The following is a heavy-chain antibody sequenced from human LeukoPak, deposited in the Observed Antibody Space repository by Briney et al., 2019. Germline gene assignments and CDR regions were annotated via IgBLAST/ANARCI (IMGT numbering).Heavy chain of an antibody. D-gene: IGHD2-21*01. Sequence: PGGSLRLSCATSGFTFSTYDMHWVRQAPGKGLDWVAHIRYDGLKKRYADSVRGRVTVSRDNSKNTLYLQMNSLRAEDTAVYYCAKDRETFSSYGYFDYWGQGTLVPVSS. V-gene: IGHV3-30*02. J-gene: IGHJ4*02. CDR2: IRYDGLKK. CDR1: GFTFSTYD. CDR3: AKDRETFSSYGYFDY.